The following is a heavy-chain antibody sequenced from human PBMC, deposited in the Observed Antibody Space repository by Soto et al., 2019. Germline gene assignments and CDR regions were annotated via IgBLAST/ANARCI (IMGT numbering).Heavy chain of an antibody. Sequence: QVQLVESGGGVVQPGRSLRLSCAASGFTFSTHAMHWVRQAPGKGLECVAIVSFDGSNKYYADSVKGRFTISIDNSKNTLYLQMSGLTAEDTAVYYSARDQTGITTAGGGRIDHWGQGTLVTVSS. CDR3: ARDQTGITTAGGGRIDH. CDR1: GFTFSTHA. D-gene: IGHD6-25*01. CDR2: VSFDGSNK. J-gene: IGHJ4*02. V-gene: IGHV3-30-3*01.